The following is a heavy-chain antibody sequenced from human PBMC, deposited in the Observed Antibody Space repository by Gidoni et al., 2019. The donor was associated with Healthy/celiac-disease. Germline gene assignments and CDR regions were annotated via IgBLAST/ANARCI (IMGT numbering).Heavy chain of an antibody. CDR1: GGSISSGSYY. J-gene: IGHJ4*02. CDR3: ARAGGAARLYYFDY. D-gene: IGHD6-6*01. CDR2: IYTSGST. V-gene: IGHV4-61*02. Sequence: QVQLQESGPGLVKPSQTLSLTCTVAGGSISSGSYYWSWIRQPAGKGLEWIGRIYTSGSTNSNPSLKSRVTLSVATSKNQFSLKLSSVTAADTAVYYCARAGGAARLYYFDYWGQGTLVTVSS.